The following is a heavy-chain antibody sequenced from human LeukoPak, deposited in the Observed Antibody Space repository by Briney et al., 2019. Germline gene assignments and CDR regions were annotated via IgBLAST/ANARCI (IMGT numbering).Heavy chain of an antibody. V-gene: IGHV4-30-2*01. CDR1: GGSISSGGYY. J-gene: IGHJ6*03. CDR3: ARDSPYYDFWSGNHYYMDV. CDR2: IYHSGST. D-gene: IGHD3-3*01. Sequence: SETLSLTCTVSGGSISSGGYYWSWIRQPPGKGLEWIGYIYHSGSTYYNPSLKSRVTISVDRSKNQFSLKLSSVTAADTAVYYCARDSPYYDFWSGNHYYMDVWGKGTTVTVSS.